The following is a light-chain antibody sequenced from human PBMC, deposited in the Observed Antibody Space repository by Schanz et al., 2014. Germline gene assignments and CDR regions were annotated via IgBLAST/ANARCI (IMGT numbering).Light chain of an antibody. CDR1: QSVSSN. J-gene: IGKJ1*01. CDR2: GAS. V-gene: IGKV3-15*01. Sequence: EIVMTQSPATLSVSPGERATLSCRASQSVSSNLAWYQQKPGQAPRLLIYGASTRATGIPARFSGSGSGTEFPLTISSLQSEDFAVYYCQQYNNWPLAFGQGTKVEI. CDR3: QQYNNWPLA.